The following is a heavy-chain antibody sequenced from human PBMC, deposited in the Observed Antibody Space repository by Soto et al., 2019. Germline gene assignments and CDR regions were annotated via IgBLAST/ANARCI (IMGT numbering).Heavy chain of an antibody. Sequence: VGSLRLSCAASGFTFSSYAMSWVRQAPGKGLEWVSAISGSGGSTYYADSVKGRFTISRDNSKNTLYLQMNSLRAEDTAVYYCAKDLRPGTTAEYFQHWGQGTLVTVSS. CDR3: AKDLRPGTTAEYFQH. J-gene: IGHJ1*01. V-gene: IGHV3-23*01. D-gene: IGHD1-7*01. CDR1: GFTFSSYA. CDR2: ISGSGGST.